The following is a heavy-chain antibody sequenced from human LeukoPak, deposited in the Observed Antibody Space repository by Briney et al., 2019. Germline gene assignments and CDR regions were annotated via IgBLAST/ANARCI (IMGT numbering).Heavy chain of an antibody. CDR3: AQAGSILGILLASFDY. D-gene: IGHD2-8*02. V-gene: IGHV4-34*01. CDR2: INHSGST. J-gene: IGHJ4*02. CDR1: RGSLSGYY. Sequence: PSGTLSLTCAVYRGSLSGYYWSWIRQPPRKGGWWVGVINHSGSTNYNPSLRSRVTISVDKTKNQSSLKLSSVTAADTVVYYGAQAGSILGILLASFDYWGQGTLVTVSS.